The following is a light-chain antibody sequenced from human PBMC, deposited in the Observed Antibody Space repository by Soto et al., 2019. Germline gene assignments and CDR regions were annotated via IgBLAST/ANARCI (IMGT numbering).Light chain of an antibody. Sequence: IPLTQSQLSLSVTPGEPASISCRSSQTLLHSNGYTYLNWYLQKPGQSPQLLIYLGSNRASGVPDRFSGSGSGTDFTLKINRVQAEDVGVFYCMQGLRPMYTFGQGTKVDIK. J-gene: IGKJ2*01. CDR1: QTLLHSNGYTY. CDR3: MQGLRPMYT. V-gene: IGKV2-28*01. CDR2: LGS.